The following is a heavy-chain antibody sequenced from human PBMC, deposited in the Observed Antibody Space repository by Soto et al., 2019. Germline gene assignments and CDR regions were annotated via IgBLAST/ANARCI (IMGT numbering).Heavy chain of an antibody. CDR3: ANHGQGYSTNFDY. D-gene: IGHD4-4*01. CDR2: ISGSGGST. V-gene: IGHV3-23*01. J-gene: IGHJ4*02. Sequence: EVQLLESGGGLVQPGGSLRLSCAASGFTFNNYGMSWVRQAPGKGLEWVSVISGSGGSTYYADSVKGRFTISRDNAKDTLYLQMISRRAEDTAVYYCANHGQGYSTNFDYWGQGTLVTVSS. CDR1: GFTFNNYG.